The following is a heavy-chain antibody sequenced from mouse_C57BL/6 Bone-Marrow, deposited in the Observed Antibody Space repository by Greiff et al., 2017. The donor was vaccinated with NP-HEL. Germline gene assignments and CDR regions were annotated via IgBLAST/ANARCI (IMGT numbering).Heavy chain of an antibody. CDR3: AISTVVAHWYFDV. J-gene: IGHJ1*03. CDR2: IDPSDGYT. Sequence: QVQLQQPGAELVKPGASVKLSCKASGYTFTSYWMQWVKQRPGQGLEWIGEIDPSDGYTNYNQKFKGKATLTVDKSSSTAYMQLSSLTSEDSAVYYCAISTVVAHWYFDVWGTGTTVTVSS. V-gene: IGHV1-50*01. CDR1: GYTFTSYW. D-gene: IGHD1-1*01.